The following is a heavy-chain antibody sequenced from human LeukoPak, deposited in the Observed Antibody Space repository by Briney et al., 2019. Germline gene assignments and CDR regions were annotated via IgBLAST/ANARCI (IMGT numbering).Heavy chain of an antibody. CDR3: ARAALWFGDFPLSY. J-gene: IGHJ4*02. CDR1: GFTFSSYS. D-gene: IGHD3-10*01. V-gene: IGHV3-21*01. Sequence: GGSLRLSCAASGFTFSSYSMNWVRQAPGKGLEWVSSISSSSSYIYYADSVKGRFTISRDNAKNSLYLQMNSLRAEDTAVYYCARAALWFGDFPLSYGGQGPRVTVSS. CDR2: ISSSSSYI.